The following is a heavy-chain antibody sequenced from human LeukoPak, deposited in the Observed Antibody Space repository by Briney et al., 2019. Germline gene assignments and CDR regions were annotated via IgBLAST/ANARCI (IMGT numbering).Heavy chain of an antibody. D-gene: IGHD4-23*01. Sequence: GGSLRLSCAASGFTFSDYYMSWIRQAQGQGLEWVSYISSSGSTIYYADSVKGRFTISRDNAKNSLYLQMNSLRAADTAVYYCARSLTTVVTGTPNDAFDIWGQGTMVTVSS. CDR1: GFTFSDYY. CDR3: ARSLTTVVTGTPNDAFDI. V-gene: IGHV3-11*04. J-gene: IGHJ3*02. CDR2: ISSSGSTI.